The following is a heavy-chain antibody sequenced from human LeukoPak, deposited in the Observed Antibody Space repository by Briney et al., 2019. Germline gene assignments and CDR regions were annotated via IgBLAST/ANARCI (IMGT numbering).Heavy chain of an antibody. D-gene: IGHD1-26*01. Sequence: PGGSLRLSCAASGFTFSSYGMHWVRQAPGKGLEWVAVISYDGGNKYYADSVKGRFTISRDNPKNTLYLQMNSLRAEDTAVYYCAKERVGAPDYWGQGTLVTVSS. J-gene: IGHJ4*02. CDR2: ISYDGGNK. CDR3: AKERVGAPDY. CDR1: GFTFSSYG. V-gene: IGHV3-30*18.